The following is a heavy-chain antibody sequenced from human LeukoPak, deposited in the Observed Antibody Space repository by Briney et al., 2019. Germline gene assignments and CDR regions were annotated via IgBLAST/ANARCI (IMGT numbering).Heavy chain of an antibody. J-gene: IGHJ4*02. D-gene: IGHD3-9*01. CDR3: TRDFDHGRGL. Sequence: GGSLRLYCAASGFSLSTYWIHWVRQGPGKGLVWVSRINSDGSRIVYADSVKGRFTISRDNAKNTVYLQMESLRAEDTAVYYCTRDFDHGRGLWGQGALVTDSS. CDR2: INSDGSRI. V-gene: IGHV3-74*01. CDR1: GFSLSTYW.